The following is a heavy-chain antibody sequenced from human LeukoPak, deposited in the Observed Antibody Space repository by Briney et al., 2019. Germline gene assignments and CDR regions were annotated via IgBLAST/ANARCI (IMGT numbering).Heavy chain of an antibody. CDR2: INPNSGGT. CDR3: ARDECSSTSCTDA. D-gene: IGHD2-2*01. J-gene: IGHJ6*04. CDR1: GGTFSSYA. V-gene: IGHV1-2*06. Sequence: ASVKVSCKASGGTFSSYAISWVRQAPGQGLEWMGRINPNSGGTNYAQKFQGRVTMTRDTSISTAYMELSRLRSDDTAVYYCARDECSSTSCTDAWGKGTTVTVSS.